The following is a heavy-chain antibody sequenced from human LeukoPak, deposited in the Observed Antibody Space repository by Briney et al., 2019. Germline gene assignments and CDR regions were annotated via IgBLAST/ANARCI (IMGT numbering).Heavy chain of an antibody. CDR3: ARDLGYDFWSGYHYGMDV. CDR1: GYTFTGYY. Sequence: ASVKVSCKASGYTFTGYYMHWVRQPHGQGLEWMGRINPNSGGTNYAQKFQGRVTMTRDTSISTAYMELSRLRSDDTAVYYCARDLGYDFWSGYHYGMDVWGQGTTVTVSS. D-gene: IGHD3-3*01. J-gene: IGHJ6*02. V-gene: IGHV1-2*06. CDR2: INPNSGGT.